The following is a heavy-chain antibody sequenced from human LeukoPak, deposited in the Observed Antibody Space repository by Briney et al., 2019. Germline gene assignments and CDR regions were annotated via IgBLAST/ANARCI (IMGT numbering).Heavy chain of an antibody. Sequence: PGGSLRLSCAASGFTFSSYSMNWVRQAPGKGLEWVSSISSSSSYIYYADSVKGRFTISRDNAKNSLYPQMNSLRAEDTAVYYCARSEGPHGDYYMDVWGKGTTVTVSS. D-gene: IGHD3-10*01. CDR1: GFTFSSYS. CDR3: ARSEGPHGDYYMDV. J-gene: IGHJ6*03. CDR2: ISSSSSYI. V-gene: IGHV3-21*01.